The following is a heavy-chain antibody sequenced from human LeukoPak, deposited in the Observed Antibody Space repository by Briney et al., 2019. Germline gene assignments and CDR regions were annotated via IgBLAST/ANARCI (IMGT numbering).Heavy chain of an antibody. Sequence: GRSLRLSCAASGFTFSSYGMHWVRQAPGKGLEWVSAISGSGGSTYYADSVKGRFTISRDNSKNTLYLQMNSLRAEDTAVYYCAKEGYGGNSLWGQGTLVTVSS. CDR3: AKEGYGGNSL. J-gene: IGHJ4*02. V-gene: IGHV3-23*01. CDR2: ISGSGGST. CDR1: GFTFSSYG. D-gene: IGHD4-23*01.